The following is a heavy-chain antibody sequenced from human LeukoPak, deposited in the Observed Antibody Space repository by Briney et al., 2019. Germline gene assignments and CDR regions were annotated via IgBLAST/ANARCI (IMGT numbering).Heavy chain of an antibody. CDR3: ARDLVLDYGDY. J-gene: IGHJ4*02. V-gene: IGHV3-48*01. CDR2: ISSSSSTI. CDR1: GFTFSSYS. Sequence: PGGSLRLSCAASGFTFSSYSMNWVRQAPGKGLEWVSYISSSSSTIYYADSVKGRFTISRDNAMNSLYLQMNSLRAEDTAVYYCARDLVLDYGDYWGQGTLVTVSS.